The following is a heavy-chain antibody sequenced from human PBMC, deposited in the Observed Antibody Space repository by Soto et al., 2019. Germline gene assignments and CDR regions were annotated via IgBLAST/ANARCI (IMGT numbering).Heavy chain of an antibody. D-gene: IGHD3-10*01. J-gene: IGHJ6*02. V-gene: IGHV1-18*01. CDR2: ISTYTGNT. CDR3: ARGYYYGSGRPTPGGMDV. CDR1: GYTFTNYD. Sequence: QVHLVQSGAEVKKPGASEKVSCKASGYTFTNYDINWVRQAPGQGLEWMGWISTYTGNTNYAQKLQGRVTMTTDTSTRTAYMELGIVRSDDTAVYYCARGYYYGSGRPTPGGMDVWGQGTTVTVS.